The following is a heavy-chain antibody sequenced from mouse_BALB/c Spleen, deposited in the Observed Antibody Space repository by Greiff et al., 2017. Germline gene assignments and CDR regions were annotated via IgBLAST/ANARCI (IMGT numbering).Heavy chain of an antibody. CDR1: GYSFTSYW. CDR3: TRGGYGNYEGFAY. CDR2: IYPGNSDT. Sequence: VQLQQSGTVLARPGASVKMSCKASGYSFTSYWMHWVKQRPGQGLEWIGAIYPGNSDTSYNQKFKGKAKLTAVTSASTAYMELSSLTNEVSAVYYCTRGGYGNYEGFAYWGQGTLVTVSA. D-gene: IGHD2-10*02. V-gene: IGHV1-5*01. J-gene: IGHJ3*01.